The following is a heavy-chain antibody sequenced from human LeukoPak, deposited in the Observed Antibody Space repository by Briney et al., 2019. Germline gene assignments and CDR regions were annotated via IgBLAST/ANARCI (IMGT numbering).Heavy chain of an antibody. CDR2: IRYDGTNK. D-gene: IGHD6-19*01. CDR1: GFTFSSYG. V-gene: IGHV3-30*02. J-gene: IGHJ4*02. CDR3: AKSPPRFGSGWYEKFEKVSYYFDY. Sequence: GGSLRLSCAASGFTFSSYGMHWVRQAPGKGLEWVAFIRYDGTNKDYADSVKGRFTISRVNSKNTMFLQMNSLRAEDTAVYYCAKSPPRFGSGWYEKFEKVSYYFDYWGQGTLVTVSS.